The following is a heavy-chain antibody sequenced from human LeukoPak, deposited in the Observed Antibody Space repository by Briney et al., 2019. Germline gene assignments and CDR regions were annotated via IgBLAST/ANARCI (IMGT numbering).Heavy chain of an antibody. CDR1: GYTFTSYG. Sequence: GASVKVSCKASGYTFTSYGISWARQAPGQGLEWMGWISAYNGNTNYAQKLQGRVTMTTDTSTSTAYMELRSLRSDDTAVYYCAREGELLWFGELREQFDPWGQGTLVTVSS. D-gene: IGHD3-10*01. V-gene: IGHV1-18*01. CDR3: AREGELLWFGELREQFDP. J-gene: IGHJ5*02. CDR2: ISAYNGNT.